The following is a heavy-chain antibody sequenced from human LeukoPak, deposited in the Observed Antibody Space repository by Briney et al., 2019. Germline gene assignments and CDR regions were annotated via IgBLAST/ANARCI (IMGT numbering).Heavy chain of an antibody. CDR2: IYYSGST. V-gene: IGHV4-59*01. CDR1: GGSISGYC. CDR3: ARGQLSWFDP. J-gene: IGHJ5*02. Sequence: SETLSLTCTVSGGSISGYCWSWIRQPPGKGLEWIGYIYYSGSTNYNPSLKSRVTISVDTSKNQFSLKLSSVTAADTAVYYCARGQLSWFDPWGQGTLVTVSS. D-gene: IGHD1-1*01.